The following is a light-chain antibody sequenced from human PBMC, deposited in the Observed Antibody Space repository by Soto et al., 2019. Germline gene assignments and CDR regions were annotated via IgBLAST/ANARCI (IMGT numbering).Light chain of an antibody. V-gene: IGKV1-9*01. CDR3: QQFNSYPPT. Sequence: DIQLTQSPSFLSASVGDRVTITCRASQGIGSFLAWYQQKPGKAPRLLICSAYTLQSGVSLRFSGSGSGTEFTLTISSLQSEDFATYYCQQFNSYPPTFGPGTKVELK. CDR1: QGIGSF. CDR2: SAY. J-gene: IGKJ1*01.